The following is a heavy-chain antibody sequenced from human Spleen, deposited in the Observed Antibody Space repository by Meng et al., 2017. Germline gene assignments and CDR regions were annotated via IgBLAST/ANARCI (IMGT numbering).Heavy chain of an antibody. V-gene: IGHV4-59*05. CDR1: GGSISSYY. CDR2: ISYSGTT. Sequence: QVQLQESGPGLVKPSEILPLTCTVTGGSISSYYWSWIRQPPGKGLEWIGSISYSGTTHYNPSLKSRVTISVDTSESQFSLNLSSVSAADTAVYYCARQRTGATKVRDFDYWGQGALVPSPQ. CDR3: ARQRTGATKVRDFDY. J-gene: IGHJ4*02. D-gene: IGHD1-1*01.